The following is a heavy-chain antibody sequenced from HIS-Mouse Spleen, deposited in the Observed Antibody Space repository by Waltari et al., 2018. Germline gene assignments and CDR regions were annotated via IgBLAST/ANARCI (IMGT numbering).Heavy chain of an antibody. Sequence: QLQLQESGPGLVKPSETLSLTCTVPGGSISSSCYYWGGIRQPPGKGLEWIGSIYYSGSTYYNPSLKSRVTISLDTSMNQFSLKLSSVTAADTAVYYCAREIPYSSSWYDWYFDLWGRGTLVTVSS. V-gene: IGHV4-39*07. CDR3: AREIPYSSSWYDWYFDL. CDR2: IYYSGST. CDR1: GGSISSSCYY. D-gene: IGHD6-13*01. J-gene: IGHJ2*01.